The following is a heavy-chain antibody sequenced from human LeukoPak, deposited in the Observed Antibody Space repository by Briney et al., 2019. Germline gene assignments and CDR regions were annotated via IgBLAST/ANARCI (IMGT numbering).Heavy chain of an antibody. CDR2: ISGSGGST. D-gene: IGHD4-17*01. CDR3: AKDYGPLSSY. CDR1: AFTVSSSA. J-gene: IGHJ4*02. Sequence: RGSLRLSCAASAFTVSSSAMSCVRQAPGKVLEWVSAISGSGGSTYYADSVKGRFTISRDNTKNTLYLQMNSLRAEDTAVYYCAKDYGPLSSYWGQGILVTVSS. V-gene: IGHV3-23*01.